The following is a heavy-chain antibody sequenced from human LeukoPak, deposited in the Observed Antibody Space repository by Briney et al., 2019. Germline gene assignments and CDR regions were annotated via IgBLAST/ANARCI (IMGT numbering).Heavy chain of an antibody. CDR1: GFTFSDYY. Sequence: GGSLRLSCAASGFTFSDYYMSWIRQAPGKGLEWVSYLSSTSSYITYADSVKGRFAISRDNAKNSLFLQMNSLRAEDTAVYYCARVSQWLVPYWGQGTLVTVSS. CDR3: ARVSQWLVPY. CDR2: LSSTSSYI. D-gene: IGHD6-19*01. V-gene: IGHV3-11*05. J-gene: IGHJ4*02.